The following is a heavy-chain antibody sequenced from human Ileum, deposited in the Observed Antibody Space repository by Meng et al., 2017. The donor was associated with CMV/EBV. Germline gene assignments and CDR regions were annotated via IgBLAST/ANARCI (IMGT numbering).Heavy chain of an antibody. V-gene: IGHV3-74*01. CDR1: GFTFSSYW. CDR2: IHSGGSTT. J-gene: IGHJ4*02. Sequence: GESLKISCAASGFTFSSYWMHWVRQAPGKGLVWVSRIHSGGSTTTYADSVKGRFTISRDNAKDTLYLQVNSLRAEDTAVYYCTRERVGCGSTSCHPDYWGQGTLVTVSS. CDR3: TRERVGCGSTSCHPDY. D-gene: IGHD2-2*01.